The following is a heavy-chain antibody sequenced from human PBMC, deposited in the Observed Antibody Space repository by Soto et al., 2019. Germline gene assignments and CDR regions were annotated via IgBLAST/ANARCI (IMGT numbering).Heavy chain of an antibody. V-gene: IGHV5-51*01. Sequence: GESLKISCKGSGYSFTSYWIGWVRQMPGKGLEWMGIIYPGDSDTRYSPSFQGQVTISADKSISTAYLQWSSLKASDTAMYYCARHSPYDILTGYYYGMDVWGQGTTVTVS. D-gene: IGHD3-9*01. CDR3: ARHSPYDILTGYYYGMDV. CDR2: IYPGDSDT. CDR1: GYSFTSYW. J-gene: IGHJ6*02.